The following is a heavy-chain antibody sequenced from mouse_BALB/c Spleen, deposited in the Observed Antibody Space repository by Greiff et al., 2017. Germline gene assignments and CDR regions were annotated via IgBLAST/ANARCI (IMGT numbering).Heavy chain of an antibody. Sequence: QVQLKQSGAELVRPGSSVKISCKASGYAFSSYWMNWVKQRPGQGLEWIGQIYPGDGDTNYNGKFKGKATLTADKSSSTAYMQLSSLTSEDSAVYFCARWGGNHAMDYWGQGTSVTVSS. J-gene: IGHJ4*01. V-gene: IGHV1-80*01. CDR2: IYPGDGDT. CDR1: GYAFSSYW. CDR3: ARWGGNHAMDY. D-gene: IGHD1-1*02.